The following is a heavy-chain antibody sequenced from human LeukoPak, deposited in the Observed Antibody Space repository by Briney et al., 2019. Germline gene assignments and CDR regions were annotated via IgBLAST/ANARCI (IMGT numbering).Heavy chain of an antibody. J-gene: IGHJ3*02. V-gene: IGHV4-30-4*01. Sequence: SETLSLTCTVSGGSISSGDYYWSWIRQPPGKGLEWIGYIYYSGSTYYNPSLKSRVTISVDTSKNQFSLKLSSVTAADTAVYYCARPFGYDSSRDAFDIWGQGTMVTVSS. CDR1: GGSISSGDYY. CDR3: ARPFGYDSSRDAFDI. CDR2: IYYSGST. D-gene: IGHD6-13*01.